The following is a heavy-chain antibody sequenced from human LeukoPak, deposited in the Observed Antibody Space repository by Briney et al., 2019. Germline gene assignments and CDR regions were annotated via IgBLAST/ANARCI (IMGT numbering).Heavy chain of an antibody. J-gene: IGHJ6*03. CDR3: AREDSVSYYMDV. V-gene: IGHV4-38-2*02. D-gene: IGHD2-15*01. CDR2: IYHSGST. Sequence: SETLSLTCTVSGYSISSGYYWGWIRQPPGKWLEWIGIIYHSGSTYYNPSLKSRVTISVDTSKNQFCLKLSSVTAADTAVYYCAREDSVSYYMDVWGKGTTVTVSS. CDR1: GYSISSGYY.